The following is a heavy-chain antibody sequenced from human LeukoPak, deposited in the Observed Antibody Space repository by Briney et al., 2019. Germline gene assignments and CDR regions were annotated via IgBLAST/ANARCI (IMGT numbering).Heavy chain of an antibody. CDR2: IYSGGST. CDR1: GFTVSSNY. J-gene: IGHJ4*02. CDR3: ARSSSGWYLDYFDY. Sequence: GGSLRLSCAASGFTVSSNYMSWVRQAPGKGLEWVSVIYSGGSTYYADSVKGRFTISRDNSKNTLYLQMNSLRAEDTAVYYCARSSSGWYLDYFDYWGQGTLVTVSS. D-gene: IGHD6-19*01. V-gene: IGHV3-53*01.